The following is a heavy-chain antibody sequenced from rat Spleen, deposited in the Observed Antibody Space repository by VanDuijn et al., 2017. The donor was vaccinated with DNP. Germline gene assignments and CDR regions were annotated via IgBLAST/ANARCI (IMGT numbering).Heavy chain of an antibody. D-gene: IGHD3-1*01. V-gene: IGHV5-17*01. J-gene: IGHJ3*01. CDR1: GFTFSDYA. Sequence: EVQLVESGGGLVQPGRSLKFSCAASGFTFSDYAMAWVRQAPKKGLEWVATIIFDGSTTYYRDSVKGRFTSYRDNAKSTLYLQMDSLRSEETATYYCAKGNGPGCPVAYWGQGTLVTVSS. CDR2: IIFDGSTT. CDR3: AKGNGPGCPVAY.